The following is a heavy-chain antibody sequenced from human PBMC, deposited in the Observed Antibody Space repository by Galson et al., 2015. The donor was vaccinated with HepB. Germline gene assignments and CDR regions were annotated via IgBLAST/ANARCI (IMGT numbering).Heavy chain of an antibody. D-gene: IGHD1-1*01. CDR3: AKSRNDYNSASGYDY. CDR1: GDTFHRYT. V-gene: IGHV1-69*10. J-gene: IGHJ4*02. CDR2: IVPIIGVP. Sequence: SVKVSCKASGDTFHRYTINWVRQAPGQGLEWMGGIVPIIGVPHYAQKFQGRVTITADKSTNTDYMEMSSLRSDDTAVYYCAKSRNDYNSASGYDYWGQGTLVTVSS.